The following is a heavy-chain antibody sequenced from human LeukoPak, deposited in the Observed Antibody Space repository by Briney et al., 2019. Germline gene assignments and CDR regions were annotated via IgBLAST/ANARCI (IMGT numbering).Heavy chain of an antibody. CDR1: GYSISSGYY. V-gene: IGHV4-38-2*02. CDR2: IYHSGST. Sequence: SETLSLTCTVSGYSISSGYYWGWIRQPPGKGLEWIGSIYHSGSTYYNPSLKSRVTISVDTSKNQFSLKLGSVTAADTAVYYCARDQGRPYYYYYMDVWGKGTTVTVSS. CDR3: ARDQGRPYYYYYMDV. J-gene: IGHJ6*03.